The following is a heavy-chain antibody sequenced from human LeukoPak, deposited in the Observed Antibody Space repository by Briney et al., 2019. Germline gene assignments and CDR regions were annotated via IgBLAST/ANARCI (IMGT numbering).Heavy chain of an antibody. CDR2: IYSGGST. D-gene: IGHD1-1*01. CDR1: GFTFSRYW. CDR3: ARARTNWNHPYAGDYYYMDV. V-gene: IGHV3-53*01. J-gene: IGHJ6*03. Sequence: PGGSLRLSCEASGFTFSRYWMHWVRQAPGKGLEWVSVIYSGGSTYYADSVKGRFTISRDNSKNTLYLQMNSLRAEDTAVYYCARARTNWNHPYAGDYYYMDVWGKGTTVTVSS.